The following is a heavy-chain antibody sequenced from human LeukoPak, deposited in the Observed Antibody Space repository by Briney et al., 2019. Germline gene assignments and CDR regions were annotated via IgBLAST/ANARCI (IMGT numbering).Heavy chain of an antibody. D-gene: IGHD4-17*01. J-gene: IGHJ4*02. CDR2: ISSGGSTI. V-gene: IGHV3-48*04. CDR3: ARDLYGDYGNDY. Sequence: GGSLRLSCAASGFTVSSNYMNWVRQAPGKGLEWLSYISSGGSTIHYADSVQGRFTISRDYAKNSLYLQMNSLGAEDTAVYYCARDLYGDYGNDYWGQGTLVTVSS. CDR1: GFTVSSNY.